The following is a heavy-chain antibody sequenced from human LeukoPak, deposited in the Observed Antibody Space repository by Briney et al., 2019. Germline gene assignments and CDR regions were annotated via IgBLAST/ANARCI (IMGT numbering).Heavy chain of an antibody. Sequence: GGSLRLSCAASGFTVSSNFLSWVRQPPGKGLEWVSDIYSGGSTYYADSVKGRFTISRDNSKNTLYLQMNSMRAEDTAVYYCTRGGGGSFPHYWGQGTLVTVSS. CDR2: IYSGGST. J-gene: IGHJ4*02. CDR1: GFTVSSNF. V-gene: IGHV3-53*01. CDR3: TRGGGGSFPHY. D-gene: IGHD2-21*01.